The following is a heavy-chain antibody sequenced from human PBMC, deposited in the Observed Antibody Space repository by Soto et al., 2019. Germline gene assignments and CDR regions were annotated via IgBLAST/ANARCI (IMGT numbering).Heavy chain of an antibody. J-gene: IGHJ5*02. D-gene: IGHD2-15*01. CDR3: ARGSLVVALDP. CDR2: IYHSGST. Sequence: QLQLQESGSGLVKPSQTLSLTCAVSGGSISSGGYSWSWIRQPPGKGLEWIGYIYHSGSTCYNPSLKSRVTISVDRSKNQFSLKLSSVTAADTAVYYCARGSLVVALDPWGQGTLVTVSS. CDR1: GGSISSGGYS. V-gene: IGHV4-30-2*01.